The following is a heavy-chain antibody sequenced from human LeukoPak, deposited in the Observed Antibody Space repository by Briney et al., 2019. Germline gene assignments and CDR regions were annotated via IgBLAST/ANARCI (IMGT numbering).Heavy chain of an antibody. CDR2: IKSNTDGGTR. CDR3: TTPIVGATRTDF. J-gene: IGHJ4*02. CDR1: GFTFNNAW. V-gene: IGHV3-15*01. D-gene: IGHD1-26*01. Sequence: GGSLRLSCAASGFTFNNAWMSWVRQAPGKGLEWVGRIKSNTDGGTRDYAAPVKGRFTISRDDSKNTLYLQMNSLKTEDTAVYYCTTPIVGATRTDFWGQGTLVTVSS.